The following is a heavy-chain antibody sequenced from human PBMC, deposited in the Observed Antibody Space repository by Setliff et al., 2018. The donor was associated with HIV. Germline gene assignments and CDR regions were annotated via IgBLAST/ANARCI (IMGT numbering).Heavy chain of an antibody. Sequence: GESLKISCKGSGYSFTSYWIGWVRQMPGKGLEWMGIISPDDSDSRYSPSFQGQVTISADRSITTAYLQWSSLTTSDTAMYYCALGYYYGSGSSGVFDIWGQGTMVTVSS. V-gene: IGHV5-51*01. CDR2: ISPDDSDS. J-gene: IGHJ3*02. CDR3: ALGYYYGSGSSGVFDI. CDR1: GYSFTSYW. D-gene: IGHD3-10*01.